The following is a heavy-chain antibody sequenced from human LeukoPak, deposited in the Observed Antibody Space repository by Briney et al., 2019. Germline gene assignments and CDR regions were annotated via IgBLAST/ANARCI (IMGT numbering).Heavy chain of an antibody. Sequence: GGSLRLSCVASGFTFGKYWMSWVRQAPGKGLEWVANIKLDGSEKNYVDSVKGRFTISRDNTKNSLYLQMNSLRVEDTAVFYCARDQYDTWSRRGNFDSWGQGTLVVVSS. D-gene: IGHD3-3*01. CDR2: IKLDGSEK. CDR1: GFTFGKYW. J-gene: IGHJ4*02. V-gene: IGHV3-7*03. CDR3: ARDQYDTWSRRGNFDS.